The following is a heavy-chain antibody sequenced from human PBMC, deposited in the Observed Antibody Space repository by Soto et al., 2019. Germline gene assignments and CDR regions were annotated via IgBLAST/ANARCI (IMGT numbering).Heavy chain of an antibody. CDR1: GFTFTNFV. D-gene: IGHD3-10*01. CDR2: VSKSDYT. CDR3: AREDSIIIPAVADV. J-gene: IGHJ4*02. Sequence: GGSLRLSCEVSGFTFTNFVINWVRQAPGKGLEWVSSVSKSDYTYYSESVKGRFTISRDNAKNSVSLQMNNLRAEDTAVYYCAREDSIIIPAVADVWGQGTQVTVSS. V-gene: IGHV3-21*04.